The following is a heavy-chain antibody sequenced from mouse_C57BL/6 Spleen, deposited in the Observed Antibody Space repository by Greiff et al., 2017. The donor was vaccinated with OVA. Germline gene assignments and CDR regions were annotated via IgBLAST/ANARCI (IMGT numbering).Heavy chain of an antibody. V-gene: IGHV1-69*01. CDR2: IDPSDSYT. Sequence: QVQLQQPGAELVMPGASVKLSCKASGYTFTSYWMHWVKQRPGQGLEWIGEIDPSDSYTNYNQKFKGKSTLTVDKSSSTAYMQLSSLTSEDSAVYYCARRRVSPYYFDYWGQGTTLTVSS. CDR1: GYTFTSYW. D-gene: IGHD2-2*01. CDR3: ARRRVSPYYFDY. J-gene: IGHJ2*01.